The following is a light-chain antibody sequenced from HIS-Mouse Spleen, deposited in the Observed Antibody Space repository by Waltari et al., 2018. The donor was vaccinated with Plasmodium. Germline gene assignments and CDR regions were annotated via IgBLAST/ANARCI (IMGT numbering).Light chain of an antibody. CDR3: SSYAGSNNLV. CDR2: EVS. Sequence: QSALTQPPSASGSPGQSVTISCTGTSSDVGGYNYVSWYQQHPGKAPKLMIYEVSNRPPGVPDRFPGSKSGNTASLTVSGLQAEDEADYYCSSYAGSNNLVFGGGTKLTVL. J-gene: IGLJ2*01. V-gene: IGLV2-8*01. CDR1: SSDVGGYNY.